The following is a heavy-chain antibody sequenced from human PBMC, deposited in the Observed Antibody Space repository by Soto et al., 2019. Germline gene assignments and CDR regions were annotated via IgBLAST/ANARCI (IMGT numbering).Heavy chain of an antibody. CDR1: GGSISSGGYY. CDR3: ARGTLLGYCSSTSCYHAFDI. CDR2: IYYSGST. J-gene: IGHJ3*02. V-gene: IGHV4-31*03. D-gene: IGHD2-2*01. Sequence: SETLSLTCTVSGGSISSGGYYWSWIRQHPGKGLEWIGYIYYSGSTYYNPSLKSRVTISVDTSKNQFSLKLSSVTAADTAVYYCARGTLLGYCSSTSCYHAFDIWGQGTMVTVSS.